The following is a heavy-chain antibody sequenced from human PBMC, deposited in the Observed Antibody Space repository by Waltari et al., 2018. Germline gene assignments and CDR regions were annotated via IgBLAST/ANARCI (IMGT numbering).Heavy chain of an antibody. Sequence: EAQLLESGGGLIQPGGSLRLSCAASGLTFSSDDMSWVRQAPGKGLEWVLSIGTVNDRYYADSVRGRFTISRDNSKNTLYLQMSSLRAEDTAVYFCAKHWDYWGQGTLVTVSS. CDR1: GLTFSSDD. J-gene: IGHJ4*02. D-gene: IGHD1-1*01. V-gene: IGHV3-23*01. CDR2: IGTVNDR. CDR3: AKHWDY.